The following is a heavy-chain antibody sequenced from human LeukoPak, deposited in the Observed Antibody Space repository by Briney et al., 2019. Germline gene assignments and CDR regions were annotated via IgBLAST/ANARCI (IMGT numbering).Heavy chain of an antibody. D-gene: IGHD3-9*01. V-gene: IGHV3-53*01. J-gene: IGHJ3*02. Sequence: GGSLRLSCAASGFTVSSNHMSWVRPAPGKGLEWVSVIYSGGSTYYADSVKGRFTISRDNSKITLYLQMNSLRAEDTAVYYCARVIVTGYYDAFDIWGQGTMVTVSS. CDR1: GFTVSSNH. CDR3: ARVIVTGYYDAFDI. CDR2: IYSGGST.